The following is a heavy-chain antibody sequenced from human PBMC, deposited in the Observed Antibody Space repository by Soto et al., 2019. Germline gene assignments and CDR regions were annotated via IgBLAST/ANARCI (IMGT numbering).Heavy chain of an antibody. J-gene: IGHJ4*02. Sequence: QVQLVQSGAEVKKPGASVKVSCKASGYTFTSYYMHWVRQAPGQGLEWMGIITPSGGSTSYAQKSRGRVTMTRDTSTSTVYMELSSLRSEDTAVYYCARAGYCGSTSCTYYFDYWGQGTLVTVSS. CDR3: ARAGYCGSTSCTYYFDY. D-gene: IGHD2-2*01. CDR1: GYTFTSYY. CDR2: ITPSGGST. V-gene: IGHV1-46*03.